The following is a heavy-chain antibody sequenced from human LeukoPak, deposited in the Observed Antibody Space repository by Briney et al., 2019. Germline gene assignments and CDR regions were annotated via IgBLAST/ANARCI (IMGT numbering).Heavy chain of an antibody. CDR2: IYYTGNT. CDR3: ARSPHIWFAERGWFDP. Sequence: PSETLSLTCSVSGDSITGYYWGWIRQPPGKGLEWIGNIYYTGNTYYNSSLKSRVTISLDTSKNQFSLKVISMTAADTAAYFCARSPHIWFAERGWFDPWGQGTLVTVSS. D-gene: IGHD3-10*01. J-gene: IGHJ5*02. V-gene: IGHV4-39*07. CDR1: GDSITGYY.